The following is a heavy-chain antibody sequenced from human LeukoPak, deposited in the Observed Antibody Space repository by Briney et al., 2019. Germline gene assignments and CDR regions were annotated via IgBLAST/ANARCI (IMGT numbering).Heavy chain of an antibody. CDR3: ARDFEMSTRYDALDL. D-gene: IGHD1-1*01. CDR1: GFSLSNYW. V-gene: IGHV3-74*01. J-gene: IGHJ3*01. CDR2: INNDGSST. Sequence: PGGSLRLSCAASGFSLSNYWMHWVRQAPGKRLVWVSRINNDGSSTSYADSVKGRFTISRDNAKNTLYLQMNSLRAEDTAVYYCARDFEMSTRYDALDLWGQGIRVTVSS.